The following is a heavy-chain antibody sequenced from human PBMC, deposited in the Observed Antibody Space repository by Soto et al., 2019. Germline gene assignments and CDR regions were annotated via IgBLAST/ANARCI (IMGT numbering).Heavy chain of an antibody. J-gene: IGHJ3*01. CDR3: AGEQSGAAHC. Sequence: QLQLQESGPGLVEPSETLSLTCSVSGDSMSSYYWSWIRQSAEKGLEWIGRISATGTTSYIPSLKSRITLSVDTSQKQFSLNRKLVTAEDTAVYFCAGEQSGAAHCWGQGTLVTAS. D-gene: IGHD2-15*01. CDR2: ISATGTT. CDR1: GDSMSSYY. V-gene: IGHV4-4*07.